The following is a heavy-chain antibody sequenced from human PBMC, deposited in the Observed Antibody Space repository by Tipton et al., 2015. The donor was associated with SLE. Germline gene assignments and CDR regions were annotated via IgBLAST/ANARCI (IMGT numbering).Heavy chain of an antibody. CDR1: SYSISSGYY. D-gene: IGHD6-13*01. CDR3: ARDGGAAAESYNYYMDV. Sequence: TLSLTCTVSSYSISSGYYWGWIRQPPGKGLEWIGYIYFSGSTNYNPSLRSRVTMSIDTSNNQFSLKLSSVTAADTAVYFCARDGGAAAESYNYYMDVWGRGTTVTVSS. J-gene: IGHJ6*03. V-gene: IGHV4-38-2*02. CDR2: IYFSGST.